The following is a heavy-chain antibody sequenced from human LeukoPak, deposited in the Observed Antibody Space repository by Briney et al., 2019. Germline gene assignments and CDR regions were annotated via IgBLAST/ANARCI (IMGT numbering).Heavy chain of an antibody. Sequence: GGSLRLSCAASGFTFSTYAMSWVRQAPGKGLEWISFISGGTTCNTYYADSVKGRFTISRDNSKNTLYLQMNSLRAEDTAVYYCARDEYLGVPAAIKVYWGQGTLVTVSS. CDR1: GFTFSTYA. J-gene: IGHJ4*02. V-gene: IGHV3-23*01. D-gene: IGHD2-2*01. CDR2: ISGGTTCNT. CDR3: ARDEYLGVPAAIKVY.